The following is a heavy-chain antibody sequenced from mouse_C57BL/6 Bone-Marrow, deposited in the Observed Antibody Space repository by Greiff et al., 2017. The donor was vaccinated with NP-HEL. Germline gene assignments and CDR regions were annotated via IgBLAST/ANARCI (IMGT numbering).Heavy chain of an antibody. Sequence: VQLQQSGAELVRPGASVKLSCTASGFNIKDDYMHWVKQRPEQGLEWIGWIDPENGDTEYASKFQGKATITADTSSNTASLQLSSLTSEDTAVYYCTTPYGSSYNYWGQGTTLTVSS. V-gene: IGHV14-4*01. J-gene: IGHJ2*01. D-gene: IGHD1-1*01. CDR2: IDPENGDT. CDR3: TTPYGSSYNY. CDR1: GFNIKDDY.